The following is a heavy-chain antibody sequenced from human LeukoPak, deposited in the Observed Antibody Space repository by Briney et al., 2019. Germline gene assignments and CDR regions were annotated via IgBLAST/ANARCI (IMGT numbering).Heavy chain of an antibody. CDR3: ARDAGNCSGGSCYSRPFDP. J-gene: IGHJ5*02. V-gene: IGHV3-21*01. D-gene: IGHD2-15*01. Sequence: TGGSLRLSCAASGFTFSSYSMNWVRQAPGKGPEWVSSISSSSSYIYYADSVKGRFTISRDNAKNSLYLQMNSLRAEDTAVYYCARDAGNCSGGSCYSRPFDPWGQGTRVTVSS. CDR2: ISSSSSYI. CDR1: GFTFSSYS.